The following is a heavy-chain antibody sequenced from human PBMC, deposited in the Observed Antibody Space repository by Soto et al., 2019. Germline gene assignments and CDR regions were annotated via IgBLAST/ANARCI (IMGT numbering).Heavy chain of an antibody. D-gene: IGHD5-12*01. V-gene: IGHV4-61*01. J-gene: IGHJ5*02. CDR3: ARYDAESGSNKLDP. CDR1: GGSVSSRSHF. Sequence: QVQLQESGPGVVKPSDTLSVTCTVSGGSVSSRSHFWSWIRQPPGGGLQWIGYIYYTGNTNYSPSLKSRATLSVDTSRNQFSLRLTSVTAADTAIYYCARYDAESGSNKLDPWGQGTLDTVSS. CDR2: IYYTGNT.